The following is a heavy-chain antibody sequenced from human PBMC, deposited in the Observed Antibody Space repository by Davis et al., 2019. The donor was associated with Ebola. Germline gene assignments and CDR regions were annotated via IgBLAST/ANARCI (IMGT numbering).Heavy chain of an antibody. Sequence: GESLKISCAASGFTFSFYALHWVRRAPGKGLQCVSYISGGSDTMYYADSVKGRFTISRDNAKNSLYLQMNSLRDEDTAVYYCARDWFGETDWGQGTQVTVSS. CDR1: GFTFSFYA. V-gene: IGHV3-48*02. D-gene: IGHD3-10*01. CDR3: ARDWFGETD. CDR2: ISGGSDTM. J-gene: IGHJ4*02.